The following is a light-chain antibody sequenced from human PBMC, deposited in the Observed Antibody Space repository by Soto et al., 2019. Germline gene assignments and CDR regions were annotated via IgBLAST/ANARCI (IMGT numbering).Light chain of an antibody. CDR1: SSNIGAGYV. Sequence: QAVVTQPPSVSGAPGQRVTISCTGSSSNIGAGYVVHWYQQLPGTAPKLLIYGNSNRPSGVPDRFSGSKSGTSASLAITGLLAQDEAVYYFQSYDSSLSGSVFGGGTKLTVL. CDR3: QSYDSSLSGSV. J-gene: IGLJ2*01. V-gene: IGLV1-40*01. CDR2: GNS.